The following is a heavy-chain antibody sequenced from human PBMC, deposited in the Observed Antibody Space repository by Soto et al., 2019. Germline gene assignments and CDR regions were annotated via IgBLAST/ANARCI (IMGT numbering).Heavy chain of an antibody. CDR1: GDSVSSNSAA. V-gene: IGHV6-1*01. J-gene: IGHJ6*02. D-gene: IGHD1-20*01. CDR3: ARRHILRETVSWV. CDR2: TYYRSKWYS. Sequence: QVQLQQSGPGLVKPSQTLSLTCAISGDSVSSNSAAWNWIRQSPSSGLEWLGRTYYRSKWYSDYAVSVKRRITITPDTAKNQFSLQLNSVTPEDTAVYYCARRHILRETVSWVWGQGTTVTVSS.